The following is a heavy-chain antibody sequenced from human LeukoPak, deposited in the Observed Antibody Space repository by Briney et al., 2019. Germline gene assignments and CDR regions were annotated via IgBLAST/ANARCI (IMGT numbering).Heavy chain of an antibody. D-gene: IGHD5-12*01. J-gene: IGHJ4*02. CDR3: ARGGSGYDSFDF. CDR1: GGSISTYY. Sequence: PSETLSLTCTVSGGSISTYYWSWIRQPPGKGLEWIGYISYSGNTNYNPSLESRVTISLDTSKNQFSLRLSSVTAADTAVFYCARGGSGYDSFDFWGQGTLVTVSS. V-gene: IGHV4-59*01. CDR2: ISYSGNT.